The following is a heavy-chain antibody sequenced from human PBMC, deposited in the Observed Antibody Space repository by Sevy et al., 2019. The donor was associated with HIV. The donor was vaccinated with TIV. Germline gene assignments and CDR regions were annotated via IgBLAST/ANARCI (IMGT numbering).Heavy chain of an antibody. CDR2: ISYDGSNK. Sequence: GGSLRLSCAASGFTFSSYGMHWVRQAPGKGLEWVAVISYDGSNKYYADSVKGRFTISRDNSKNTLYLQMNSLRAEDTAVYYCAKDHHTGGTTTVTTYYYYYGMDVWGPGTTVTVSS. CDR3: AKDHHTGGTTTVTTYYYYYGMDV. V-gene: IGHV3-30*18. CDR1: GFTFSSYG. J-gene: IGHJ6*02. D-gene: IGHD4-17*01.